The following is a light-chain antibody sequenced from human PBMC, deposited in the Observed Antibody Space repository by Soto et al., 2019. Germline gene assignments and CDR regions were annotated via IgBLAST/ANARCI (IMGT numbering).Light chain of an antibody. V-gene: IGKV1-5*01. J-gene: IGKJ1*01. CDR1: QSISNW. CDR3: RQYDREST. Sequence: IQVTQSPANLCASLAVRLTITCRASQSISNWLAWYQQKPGKAPKVLIHDASRLESGVPSRFSGSGSGTEFTLTINNLQPDDFAMYYCRQYDRESTFGQGTKVEIK. CDR2: DAS.